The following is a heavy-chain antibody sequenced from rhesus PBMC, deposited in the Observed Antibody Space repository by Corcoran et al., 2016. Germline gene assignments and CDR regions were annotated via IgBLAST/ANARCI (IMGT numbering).Heavy chain of an antibody. D-gene: IGHD6-37*01. J-gene: IGHJ4*01. Sequence: EVQLVESGGGLAKPGGSLRLSCAASGFTFSSYAMHWVRQAPGKGLEWVSAISSGGSTYYADSVKGRFTISRDNSKNTLSLQMNSLRAEDTAVYYCAKGYSGGWSGFDYWGQGVLVTVSS. CDR2: ISSGGST. CDR1: GFTFSSYA. V-gene: IGHV3-103*01. CDR3: AKGYSGGWSGFDY.